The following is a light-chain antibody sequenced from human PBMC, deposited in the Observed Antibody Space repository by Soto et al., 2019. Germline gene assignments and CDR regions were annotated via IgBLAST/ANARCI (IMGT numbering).Light chain of an antibody. V-gene: IGLV2-23*02. CDR3: CSYAGTSTYV. CDR2: EVS. J-gene: IGLJ1*01. CDR1: SSDVGRYNL. Sequence: HSALTQPASVAGSPGQSISISCTGTSSDVGRYNLVSWYQHHPGKAPKILIYEVSKRPSGVSNRFSGSKSGNTASLTISGLQAEDEADYYCCSYAGTSTYVFGTGTKVTVL.